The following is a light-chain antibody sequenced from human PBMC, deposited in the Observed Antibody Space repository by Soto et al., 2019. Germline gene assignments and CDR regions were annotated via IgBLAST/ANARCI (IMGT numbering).Light chain of an antibody. CDR3: QQSYKTPV. J-gene: IGKJ1*01. CDR1: QGIGTY. Sequence: DIQMTQSPSSLSASVGDRVTITCRASQGIGTYLNWYQQKPGKAPKLLIYAASSLQSGVPSRFSGSGSGADFTLTISSLQPEDSASYYCQQSYKTPVFGQGTKVDIK. V-gene: IGKV1-39*01. CDR2: AAS.